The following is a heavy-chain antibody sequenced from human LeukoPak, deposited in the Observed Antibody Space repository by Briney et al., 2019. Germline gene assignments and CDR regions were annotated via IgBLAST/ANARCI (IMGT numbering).Heavy chain of an antibody. CDR1: GFTFSSYA. J-gene: IGHJ4*02. CDR3: ARVNPISSGFYAY. D-gene: IGHD3-22*01. CDR2: ISGSSSNT. Sequence: GGSLRLSCAASGFTFSSYAMSWVRQAPGKGLEWLSYISGSSSNTNYADSVQGRFTISRDNDKNSLYLQMNSLRAEDTAVYYCARVNPISSGFYAYWGQGTLVTVSS. V-gene: IGHV3-48*04.